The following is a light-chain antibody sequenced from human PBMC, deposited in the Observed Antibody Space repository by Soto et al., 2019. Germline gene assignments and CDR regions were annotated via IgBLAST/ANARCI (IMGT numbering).Light chain of an antibody. J-gene: IGKJ4*01. CDR3: QHRSHWPAGGT. CDR2: DAS. Sequence: EDVLTQSPATLSLSPRERATLSCRASQSVSTYLAWYQHKPGQAPRLLIYDASIRATGTPARFSGGRSGTEFTLIIRSLATEDLAVYYCQHRSHWPAGGTLGGGTKVVIK. CDR1: QSVSTY. V-gene: IGKV3-11*01.